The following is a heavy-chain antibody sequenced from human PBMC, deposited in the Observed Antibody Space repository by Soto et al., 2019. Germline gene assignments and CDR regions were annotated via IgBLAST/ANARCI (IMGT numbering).Heavy chain of an antibody. CDR2: INAGNGNT. CDR3: ARDAVLVPAAIYHTFDY. CDR1: GYTFTSYA. Sequence: QVQLVQSGAEEKKPGASVKVSCKASGYTFTSYAMHWVRQAPGQRLEGMGWINAGNGNTKYSQKFKGRVTITRDTSASTAYMELSSLRSEDTAVYYCARDAVLVPAAIYHTFDYWGQGTLVTVSS. D-gene: IGHD2-2*01. V-gene: IGHV1-3*05. J-gene: IGHJ4*02.